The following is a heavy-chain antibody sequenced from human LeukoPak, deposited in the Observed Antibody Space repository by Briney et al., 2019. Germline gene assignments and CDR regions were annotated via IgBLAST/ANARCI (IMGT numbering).Heavy chain of an antibody. CDR2: IKQDGSDK. CDR1: GFTFSSYW. V-gene: IGHV3-7*01. D-gene: IGHD2-15*01. Sequence: GGSLRLSCAASGFTFSSYWMHWVRQAPGKGLEWVANIKQDGSDKYYGDAVKGRFTISRDNARNSMYLEMKNLRAEDTAIYYCARDSGSASSGLFDSWGQGALVTVSS. CDR3: ARDSGSASSGLFDS. J-gene: IGHJ4*02.